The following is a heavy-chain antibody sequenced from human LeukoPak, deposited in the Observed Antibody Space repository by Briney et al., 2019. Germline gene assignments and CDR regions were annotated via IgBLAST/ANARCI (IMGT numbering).Heavy chain of an antibody. D-gene: IGHD3-16*01. CDR1: GFTFGDYA. J-gene: IGHJ4*02. V-gene: IGHV3-49*04. Sequence: GGSLRLSCTASGFTFGDYALTWARQAPGKGLEWVGFIRSKAYGGTTEYAASVQGRFTISRDDSKSIAYLQLNSLKTEDTAVYYCTRRGGVAGLDYWGQGTLATVSS. CDR2: IRSKAYGGTT. CDR3: TRRGGVAGLDY.